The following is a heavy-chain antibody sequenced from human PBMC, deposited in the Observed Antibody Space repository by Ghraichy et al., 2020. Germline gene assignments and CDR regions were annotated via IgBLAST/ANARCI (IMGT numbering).Heavy chain of an antibody. V-gene: IGHV4-59*01. CDR3: ARGTGAGLDAFDI. CDR1: GGSISSYY. D-gene: IGHD7-27*01. Sequence: SQTLSLTCTVSGGSISSYYWSWIRQPPGKGLEWIGYIYYSGSTNYNPSLKSRVTISVDTSKNQFSLKLSSVTAADTAVYYCARGTGAGLDAFDIWGQGTMVTVSS. CDR2: IYYSGST. J-gene: IGHJ3*02.